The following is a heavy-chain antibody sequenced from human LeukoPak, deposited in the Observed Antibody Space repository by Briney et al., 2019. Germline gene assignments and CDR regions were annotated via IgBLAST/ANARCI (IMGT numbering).Heavy chain of an antibody. CDR2: IIPIFGTA. Sequence: PVKVSCKASGGTFSSYAISWVRQAPGQGLEWMGGIIPIFGTANYAQKFQGRVTITTDESTSTAYMELSSLRSEDTAVYYCALRKGREGLFDYWGQGTLVTVSS. CDR1: GGTFSSYA. V-gene: IGHV1-69*05. D-gene: IGHD1-26*01. CDR3: ALRKGREGLFDY. J-gene: IGHJ4*02.